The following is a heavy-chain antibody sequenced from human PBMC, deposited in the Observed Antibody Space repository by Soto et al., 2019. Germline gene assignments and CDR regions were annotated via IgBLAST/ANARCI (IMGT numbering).Heavy chain of an antibody. V-gene: IGHV3-33*01. CDR2: IWYDGSNK. CDR1: GFTFSSYG. D-gene: IGHD6-19*01. CDR3: ARDLYTWLVRAYYGMDV. J-gene: IGHJ6*02. Sequence: LRLSCAASGFTFSSYGMHWVRQAPGKGLEWVAVIWYDGSNKYYADSVKGRFTISRDNSKNTLYLQMNSLRAEDTAVYYCARDLYTWLVRAYYGMDVWGQGTTVTVSS.